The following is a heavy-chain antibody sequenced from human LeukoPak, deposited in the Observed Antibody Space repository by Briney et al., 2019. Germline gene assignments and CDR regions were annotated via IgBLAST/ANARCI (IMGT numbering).Heavy chain of an antibody. CDR2: IIPILGIA. D-gene: IGHD1-26*01. Sequence: GASVKVSCKASGGTFSSYAISWVRQALGQGLEWMGRIIPILGIANYAQKFQGRVTITADKSTSTAYMELSSLRPEDTAVYYCARASQVGAPDYWGQGTLVTVSS. CDR3: ARASQVGAPDY. V-gene: IGHV1-69*04. CDR1: GGTFSSYA. J-gene: IGHJ4*02.